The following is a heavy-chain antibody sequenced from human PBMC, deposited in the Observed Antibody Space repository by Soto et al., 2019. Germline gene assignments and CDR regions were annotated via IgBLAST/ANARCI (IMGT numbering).Heavy chain of an antibody. CDR2: INPSGGST. Sequence: QVQLVQSGAEVKKPGASVKVSCKASGYTFTSYYMHWVRQAPGQGLEWMGIINPSGGSTSYAQKCQGRVTMTRDTSTSTVYMELSSRRAEDTAVYYCARGTYDCGSGRHQPVDYGGQGTLVTVSS. CDR3: ARGTYDCGSGRHQPVDY. V-gene: IGHV1-46*01. J-gene: IGHJ4*02. D-gene: IGHD3-3*01. CDR1: GYTFTSYY.